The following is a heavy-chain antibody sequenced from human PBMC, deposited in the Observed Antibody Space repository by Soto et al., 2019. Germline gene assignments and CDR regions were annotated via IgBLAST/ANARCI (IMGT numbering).Heavy chain of an antibody. J-gene: IGHJ4*02. CDR3: AKDQGGYLSVFDY. V-gene: IGHV3-30*18. CDR2: ISYDGINK. D-gene: IGHD5-12*01. CDR1: GFTFSTYA. Sequence: GGSLRLSCAASGFTFSTYAIHWVRQAPGKGLEWVAVISYDGINKYYADSVKGRFTISRDSSKNTLYLQMDSLRAEDTAFYYCAKDQGGYLSVFDYWGQGTLVTVSS.